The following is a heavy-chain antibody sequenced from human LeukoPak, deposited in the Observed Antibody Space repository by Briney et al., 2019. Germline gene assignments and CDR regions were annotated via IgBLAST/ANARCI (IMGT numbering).Heavy chain of an antibody. Sequence: GGSLRLSCAASGFFFSNYDMNWVRQAPGSGLEWVSGLSGSGGSTFYADSVKGRFTISRDNSKNTVYLQMNSLRGEDTAMYYCARGVTVTTDFWGQRTLVTVSS. J-gene: IGHJ4*02. CDR1: GFFFSNYD. D-gene: IGHD4-17*01. V-gene: IGHV3-23*01. CDR2: LSGSGGST. CDR3: ARGVTVTTDF.